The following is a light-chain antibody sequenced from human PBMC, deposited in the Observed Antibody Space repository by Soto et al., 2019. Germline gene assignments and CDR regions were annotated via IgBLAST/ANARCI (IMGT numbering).Light chain of an antibody. CDR2: AAS. CDR1: QTVRHY. J-gene: IGKJ2*01. V-gene: IGKV1-39*01. CDR3: QQSYSAPRT. Sequence: DIQMTQSPSSLSAFVGDRVTITCRASQTVRHYLNWYQQKPGQAPRLLIYAASSLQSWVPSRFSGSGSETDLSLTINSLLPEDFATYYCQQSYSAPRTFGQGTKLEI.